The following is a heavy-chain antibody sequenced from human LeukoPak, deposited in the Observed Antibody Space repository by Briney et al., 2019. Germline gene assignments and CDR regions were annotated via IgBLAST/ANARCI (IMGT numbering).Heavy chain of an antibody. CDR3: ARAVRGVSYYYYMDV. Sequence: SETLSLTCAVYGGSFSGYYWSWIRQPPGKGLEWIGEINHSGSTNYNPSLKSRVTISVDTSKNQFSLKLSSVTAADTAVYYCARAVRGVSYYYYMDVWGKGTTVTISS. CDR1: GGSFSGYY. CDR2: INHSGST. V-gene: IGHV4-34*01. J-gene: IGHJ6*03. D-gene: IGHD3-10*01.